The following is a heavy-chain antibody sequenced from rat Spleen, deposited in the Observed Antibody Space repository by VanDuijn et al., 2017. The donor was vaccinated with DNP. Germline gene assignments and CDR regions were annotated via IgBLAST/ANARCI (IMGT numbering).Heavy chain of an antibody. Sequence: EVQLVESGGDLVQPGRSXXLSCAAXXFTXXXYNXAGVRQASTNGLEWVATILYDGSRTYYRDSVKGRFTISRDNAKSTLYLQMDSLRSEDTATYYCATFEGRDAWGRGTSVTVSS. CDR2: ILYDGSRT. J-gene: IGHJ4*01. CDR1: XFTXXXYN. D-gene: IGHD1-11*01. CDR3: ATFEGRDA. V-gene: IGHV5S10*01.